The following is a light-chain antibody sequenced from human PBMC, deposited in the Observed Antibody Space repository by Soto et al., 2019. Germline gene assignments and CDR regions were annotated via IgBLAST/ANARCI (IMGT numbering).Light chain of an antibody. Sequence: QSALTQPASVSGSPGQSITISCTGSSDDIGTYEYISWHQHHPGKAPKLILFGVYDRPSGISDRFSGSKSGTSASLAISGLQSEDEADYFCSTWDDSRRLFGGGTKVTVL. J-gene: IGLJ3*02. CDR3: STWDDSRRL. CDR2: GVY. CDR1: SDDIGTYEY. V-gene: IGLV2-14*01.